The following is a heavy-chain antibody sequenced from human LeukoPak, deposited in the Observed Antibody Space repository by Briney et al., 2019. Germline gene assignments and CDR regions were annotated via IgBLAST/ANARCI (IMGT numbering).Heavy chain of an antibody. CDR1: GFTFSSYS. D-gene: IGHD3-16*02. Sequence: GGSLRLSCAASGFTFSSYSMNWVRQAPGKGLEWVSSISSGSSYIYYADSVKGRFTISRDNAKNSLYLQMNSLRAEDTAVYYCARDRSWPQGWFDPWGQGTLVTVSS. V-gene: IGHV3-21*01. J-gene: IGHJ5*02. CDR2: ISSGSSYI. CDR3: ARDRSWPQGWFDP.